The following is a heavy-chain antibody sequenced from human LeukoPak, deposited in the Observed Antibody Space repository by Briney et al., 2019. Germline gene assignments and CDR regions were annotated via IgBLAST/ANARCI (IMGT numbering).Heavy chain of an antibody. D-gene: IGHD6-13*01. CDR1: GFTFSSYG. CDR3: AKVPIAAAGPFDY. CDR2: ISYDGSNK. J-gene: IGHJ4*02. V-gene: IGHV3-30*18. Sequence: PGGSLGLSCAASGFTFSSYGMHWVRQAPGKGLEWVAVISYDGSNKYYADSVKGRFTISRDNSKNTLYLQMNSLRAEDTAVYYCAKVPIAAAGPFDYWGQGTLVTVSS.